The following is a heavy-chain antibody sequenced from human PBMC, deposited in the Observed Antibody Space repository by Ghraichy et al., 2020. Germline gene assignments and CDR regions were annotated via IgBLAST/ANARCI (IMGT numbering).Heavy chain of an antibody. Sequence: ASVKVSCKASGYTFTSYYIHWVRQAPGQGLEWMGIINPSGGSTSYAQNFKGRVTMTSDTSTSTVYMELSSLRSEETAVYHCARNIDGGWFDPWGQGTLVTVSS. D-gene: IGHD2-15*01. V-gene: IGHV1-46*01. J-gene: IGHJ5*02. CDR1: GYTFTSYY. CDR2: INPSGGST. CDR3: ARNIDGGWFDP.